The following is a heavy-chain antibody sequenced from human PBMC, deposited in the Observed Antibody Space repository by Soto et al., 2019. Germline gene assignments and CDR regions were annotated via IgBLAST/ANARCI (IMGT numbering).Heavy chain of an antibody. CDR3: AKRGSGSQFDY. CDR1: KFTFSSYA. CDR2: ISGSGGST. D-gene: IGHD1-26*01. V-gene: IGHV3-23*01. Sequence: EVQLLESGGGLAQPGGSLRLSCAASKFTFSSYAMSWVRQAPGKGLEWVSVISGSGGSTYYADSVKGRFTISRDNSKNTLYLQMSSLRDEDTAVYYCAKRGSGSQFDYWGQGTLVTVSS. J-gene: IGHJ4*02.